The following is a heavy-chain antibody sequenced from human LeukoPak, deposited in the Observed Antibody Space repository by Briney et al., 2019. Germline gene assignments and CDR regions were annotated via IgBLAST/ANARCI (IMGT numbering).Heavy chain of an antibody. J-gene: IGHJ4*02. V-gene: IGHV4-34*01. CDR2: INHSGST. D-gene: IGHD6-19*01. CDR1: GGSFSGYY. CDR3: ASTIAVAGTFDY. Sequence: TSETLSLTCAVYGGSFSGYYWSWIRQPPGKGLEWIGEINHSGSTNYNPSLKSRVTISVDTSKNQFSLKLSSVTAADTAVYYCASTIAVAGTFDYWGQGTLVTVSS.